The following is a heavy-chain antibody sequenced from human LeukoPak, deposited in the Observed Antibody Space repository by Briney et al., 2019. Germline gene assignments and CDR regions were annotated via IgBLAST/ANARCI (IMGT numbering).Heavy chain of an antibody. CDR3: ARHHPYMVRREHGMDV. J-gene: IGHJ6*02. Sequence: SVKVSCKASGDTFTNYAFSWVRQAPGQGPEWMGRIIPIPGVVYSAQKFQGRVTITADKSTSTVYMELSSLTSEDTAVYDCARHHPYMVRREHGMDVWGQGTTVTVSS. D-gene: IGHD3-10*01. CDR2: IIPIPGVV. CDR1: GDTFTNYA. V-gene: IGHV1-69*04.